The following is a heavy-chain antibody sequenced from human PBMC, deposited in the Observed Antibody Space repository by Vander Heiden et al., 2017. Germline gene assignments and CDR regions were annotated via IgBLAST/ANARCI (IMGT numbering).Heavy chain of an antibody. CDR2: ISSSSSYI. CDR3: ATEFNRTPRIAAFSSHGPSWYFDL. V-gene: IGHV3-21*01. Sequence: GGSLRLSCAASGFTFSSYSMNWVRQAPGKGLEWVSSISSSSSYIYYADSVKGRFTISRDNAKNSLYLQMNSLRAEDTAVYYCATEFNRTPRIAAFSSHGPSWYFDLWGRGTLVTVSS. CDR1: GFTFSSYS. J-gene: IGHJ2*01. D-gene: IGHD6-13*01.